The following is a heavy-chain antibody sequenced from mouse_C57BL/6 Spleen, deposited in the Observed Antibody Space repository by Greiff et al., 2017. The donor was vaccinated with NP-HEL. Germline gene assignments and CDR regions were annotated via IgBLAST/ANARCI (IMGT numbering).Heavy chain of an antibody. CDR1: GYTFTSYW. J-gene: IGHJ3*01. D-gene: IGHD2-3*01. CDR2: IYPGSGST. Sequence: QVQLQQPGAELVKPGASVKMSCKASGYTFTSYWITWVKQRPGQGLEWIGDIYPGSGSTNYNEKFKSKATLTVDTSSSTAYMQLSSLTSEDSAVYYSARWNGYYAWFAYWGQGTLVTVSA. V-gene: IGHV1-55*01. CDR3: ARWNGYYAWFAY.